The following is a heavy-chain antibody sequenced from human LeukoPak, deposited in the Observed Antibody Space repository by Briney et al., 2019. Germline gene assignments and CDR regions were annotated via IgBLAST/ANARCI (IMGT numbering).Heavy chain of an antibody. CDR3: ARCSGVFGSAGY. CDR1: GFTPAVYA. D-gene: IGHD3-16*01. J-gene: IGHJ4*02. V-gene: IGHV3-21*01. CDR2: ISSGVGSYI. Sequence: GRSLSPSCALSGFTPAVYAMGCVRQAPEAGLEWVSTISSGVGSYIYNADSVMGPFTISRDNAKNSLYLQMNSLRAEDTAVYYCARCSGVFGSAGYWGQGTLVTVSS.